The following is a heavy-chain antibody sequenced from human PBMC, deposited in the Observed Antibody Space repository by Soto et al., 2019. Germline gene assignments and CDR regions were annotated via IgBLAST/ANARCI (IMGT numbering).Heavy chain of an antibody. CDR1: GYSISSGYY. CDR2: IYHSGST. Sequence: ASETLSLTCAVSGYSISSGYYWGWIRQPPGKGLEWIGSIYHSGSTYYNPSLKSRVTISVDTSKNQFSLKLSSVTAADTAVYYCARESVGGYVPGYGMDVWGQGTTVTVSS. CDR3: ARESVGGYVPGYGMDV. J-gene: IGHJ6*02. D-gene: IGHD5-12*01. V-gene: IGHV4-38-2*02.